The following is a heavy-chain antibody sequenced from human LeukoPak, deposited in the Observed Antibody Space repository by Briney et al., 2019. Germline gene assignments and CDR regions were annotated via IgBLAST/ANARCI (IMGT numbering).Heavy chain of an antibody. CDR2: IYYSGST. CDR1: GGSISSYY. V-gene: IGHV4-59*08. Sequence: SETLSLTCTVSGGSISSYYWSWIRQPPGKGLEWIGYIYYSGSTNYNPSLKSRVTISVDTSKNQFSLKLSSVTAADTAVYYCARAGYYYDSSGYLDYWGQGTLVTVSS. J-gene: IGHJ4*02. D-gene: IGHD3-22*01. CDR3: ARAGYYYDSSGYLDY.